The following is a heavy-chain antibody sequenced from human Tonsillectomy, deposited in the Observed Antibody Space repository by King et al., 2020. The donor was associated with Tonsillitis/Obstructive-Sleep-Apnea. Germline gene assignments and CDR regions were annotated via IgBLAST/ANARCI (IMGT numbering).Heavy chain of an antibody. Sequence: VQLQESGPGLVKPSETLSLTCTVSGGSLSSGSYFWGWVRQPPGKGLEWIGNIYYSWSTYYNPSLKSRVTISVDPSKNPFSLKLKSVTAADTAVYSCARPIWVDYGDNWADEEGAFDLWGQGTMVTVSS. CDR1: GGSLSSGSYF. J-gene: IGHJ3*01. CDR3: ARPIWVDYGDNWADEEGAFDL. D-gene: IGHD4-23*01. CDR2: IYYSWST. V-gene: IGHV4-39*01.